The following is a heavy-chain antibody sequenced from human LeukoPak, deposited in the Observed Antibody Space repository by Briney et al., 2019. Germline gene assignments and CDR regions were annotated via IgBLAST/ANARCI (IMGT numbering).Heavy chain of an antibody. CDR1: GFTFSRYW. V-gene: IGHV3-74*01. CDR2: IKSDGTFI. D-gene: IGHD6-19*01. CDR3: ARDAEDSRGWTFDY. J-gene: IGHJ4*02. Sequence: PGGSLRLSCEASGFTFSRYWMYWVRQAPGKGLEWVSRIKSDGTFISYAESVRGRFTISRDNAKNTLFLEMNSLRVDDTAIYYCARDAEDSRGWTFDYWGQGTLVTVSS.